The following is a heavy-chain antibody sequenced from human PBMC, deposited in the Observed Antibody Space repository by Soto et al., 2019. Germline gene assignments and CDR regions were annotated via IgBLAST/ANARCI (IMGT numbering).Heavy chain of an antibody. CDR1: GGSISSGGYY. D-gene: IGHD2-15*01. V-gene: IGHV4-31*03. CDR2: IYYSGST. Sequence: SETLSLTCTVSGGSISSGGYYWSWIRQHPGKGLEWIGYIYYSGSTYYNPSLKSRVTISVDTSKNQFSLKLSSVTAADTAVYYCARARGYCSGGSCYESDYWGQGTLVTVSS. J-gene: IGHJ4*02. CDR3: ARARGYCSGGSCYESDY.